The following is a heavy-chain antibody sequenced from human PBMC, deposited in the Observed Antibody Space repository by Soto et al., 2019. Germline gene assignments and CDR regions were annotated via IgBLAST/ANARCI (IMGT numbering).Heavy chain of an antibody. D-gene: IGHD2-8*01. CDR1: GFTFSSYS. V-gene: IGHV3-21*01. Sequence: PGGSLRLSCAASGFTFSSYSMNWVRQAPGKGLEWVSSISSSSYIYYADSVKGRFTISRDNAKNSLYLQMNSLRAEDTAVYYCARYCTNGVCYSLGGFDYWGQGTLVTVSS. CDR2: ISSSSYI. CDR3: ARYCTNGVCYSLGGFDY. J-gene: IGHJ4*02.